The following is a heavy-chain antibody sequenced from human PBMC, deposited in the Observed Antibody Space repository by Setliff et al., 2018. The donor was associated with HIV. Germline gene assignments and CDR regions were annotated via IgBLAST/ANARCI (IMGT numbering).Heavy chain of an antibody. CDR3: AAWGYCSSTSCPYYYYYYMDV. CDR1: GFTFSSYS. V-gene: IGHV3-48*01. J-gene: IGHJ6*03. D-gene: IGHD2-2*01. Sequence: PGGSLRLSCAASGFTFSSYSMNWVRQAPGKGLEWVSYISSSSSTIYYAGSVKGRFTISRDNAKNSLYLQMNSLRAEDTAVYYCAAWGYCSSTSCPYYYYYYMDVWGKGTTVTVTS. CDR2: ISSSSSTI.